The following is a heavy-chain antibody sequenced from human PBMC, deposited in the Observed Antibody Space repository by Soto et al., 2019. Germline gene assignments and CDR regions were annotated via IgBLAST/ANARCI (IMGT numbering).Heavy chain of an antibody. CDR2: IYYSGST. Sequence: QVQLQESGPGLVKPSQTLSLTCTVSGGSISSGGYYWSWIRQHPGKGLEWIGYIYYSGSTYYNPSLKSRVTISVDTSKNQFSLKLSSVTAADTPVYYCARARQDTVTPHESRFDYWGQGTLVTVSS. CDR3: ARARQDTVTPHESRFDY. V-gene: IGHV4-31*03. J-gene: IGHJ4*02. D-gene: IGHD4-17*01. CDR1: GGSISSGGYY.